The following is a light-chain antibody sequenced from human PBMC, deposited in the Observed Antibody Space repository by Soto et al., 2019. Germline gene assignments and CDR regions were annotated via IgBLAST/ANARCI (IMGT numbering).Light chain of an antibody. CDR1: QFIDSY. J-gene: IGKJ5*01. Sequence: DIQLTQSPTSLSASVWDRVTIACRASQFIDSYLNWYQQKPGKAPKLLIYAASSLQSGVSSRFSGSGSGTDFTLTINSLQPEDFATYYCQQSYNSPPINFGQGTRLEIK. CDR2: AAS. V-gene: IGKV1-39*01. CDR3: QQSYNSPPIN.